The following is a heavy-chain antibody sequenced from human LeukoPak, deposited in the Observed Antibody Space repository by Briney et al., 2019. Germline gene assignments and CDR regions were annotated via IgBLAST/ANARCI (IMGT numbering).Heavy chain of an antibody. V-gene: IGHV7-4-1*02. Sequence: ASVKVSCKASGYTFTSYAINWVRQAPGQGLEWMGWISTNTGTPTYAQGFTGRFVFSLDTSVSTAYLQISSLRAEDTAVYYCARDPPGIAAAHTGDYWGQGTLVTVSS. CDR1: GYTFTSYA. J-gene: IGHJ4*02. CDR2: ISTNTGTP. D-gene: IGHD6-13*01. CDR3: ARDPPGIAAAHTGDY.